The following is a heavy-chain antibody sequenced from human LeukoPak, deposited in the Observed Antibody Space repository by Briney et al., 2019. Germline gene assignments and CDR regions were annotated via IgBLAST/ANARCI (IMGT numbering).Heavy chain of an antibody. CDR2: INPNSGGT. CDR1: GYTFSSYA. Sequence: ASVKVSCKASGYTFSSYAMNWVRQAPGQGLEWMGRINPNSGGTNYAQNFQGKVTVTRDTSISTVYMELSGLRSDDTAVYYCTRYYYHTSGFDYWGQGTLVTVSS. J-gene: IGHJ4*02. D-gene: IGHD3-22*01. V-gene: IGHV1-2*06. CDR3: TRYYYHTSGFDY.